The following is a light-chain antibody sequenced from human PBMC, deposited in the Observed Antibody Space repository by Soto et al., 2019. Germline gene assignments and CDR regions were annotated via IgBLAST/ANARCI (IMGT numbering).Light chain of an antibody. J-gene: IGLJ2*01. Sequence: QSVLTQPPSVSGAPGQRVTISCTGSSSNIGAGYDVHWYQQLPGTAPKLLIYGNSNRPSGVPDRFSGSKSGTSASLAITGLQAEDEADYYCQSYDSSRRVLGGGTKLTVL. CDR2: GNS. V-gene: IGLV1-40*01. CDR3: QSYDSSRRV. CDR1: SSNIGAGYD.